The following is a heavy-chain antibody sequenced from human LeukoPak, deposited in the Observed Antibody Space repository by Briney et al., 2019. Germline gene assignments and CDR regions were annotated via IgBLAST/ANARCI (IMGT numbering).Heavy chain of an antibody. CDR3: ARAGAGLYFDY. V-gene: IGHV3-53*01. Sequence: PGGSLRLSCAVSGFIVSRNDMAWVRQAPGKGLQWVSVLYTDGKTLYEDSMKGRFTISRDNSKNTLNLQINNLIDDDTAVYYCARAGAGLYFDYWGQGILVTVSS. CDR1: GFIVSRND. J-gene: IGHJ4*02. D-gene: IGHD6-19*01. CDR2: LYTDGKT.